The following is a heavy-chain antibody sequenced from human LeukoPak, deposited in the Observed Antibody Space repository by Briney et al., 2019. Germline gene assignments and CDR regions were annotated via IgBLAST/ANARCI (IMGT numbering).Heavy chain of an antibody. J-gene: IGHJ6*03. V-gene: IGHV1-8*01. CDR3: ARRAESPYYYYYYMDV. CDR2: MNANSGTT. CDR1: GYTFTSYE. Sequence: ASVKVSCKASGYTFTSYEIMWVRQATGQGREWMGWMNANSGTTHYAQKFQGRGTMTRNTPTSTAYMELSRLRSEDTGVYYCARRAESPYYYYYYMDVWGKGTTVTVSS.